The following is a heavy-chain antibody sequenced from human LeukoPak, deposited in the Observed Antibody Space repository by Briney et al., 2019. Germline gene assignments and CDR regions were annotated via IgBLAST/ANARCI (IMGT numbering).Heavy chain of an antibody. CDR3: ATTYYYGSGSYVHFDY. D-gene: IGHD3-10*01. V-gene: IGHV5-51*01. J-gene: IGHJ4*02. CDR1: GYSFTSYW. CDR2: IYPGDSDT. Sequence: GESLKTSCKGSGYSFTSYWIGWVRQMPGKGLEWMGIIYPGDSDTRYSPSFQGQVTISADKSISTAYLQWSSLKASDTAMYYCATTYYYGSGSYVHFDYWGQGTLVTVSS.